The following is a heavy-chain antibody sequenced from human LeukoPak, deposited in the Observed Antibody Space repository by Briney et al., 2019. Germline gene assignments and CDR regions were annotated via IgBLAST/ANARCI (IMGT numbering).Heavy chain of an antibody. V-gene: IGHV3-53*01. J-gene: IGHJ6*03. D-gene: IGHD5-12*01. CDR2: IYSEGTT. CDR3: ARPTTRYYMDV. Sequence: GGSLRLSCAASGFAVSNNYMSWVRQAPGKGLEWVSVIYSEGTTYYGDAVKGRFTISRDDSKNTLHLQMNSLRAEDTAVYYCARPTTRYYMDVWGKGTTVTVSS. CDR1: GFAVSNNY.